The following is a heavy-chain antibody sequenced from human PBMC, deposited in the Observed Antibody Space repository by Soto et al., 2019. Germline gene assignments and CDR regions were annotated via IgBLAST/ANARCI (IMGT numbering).Heavy chain of an antibody. V-gene: IGHV3-66*04. Sequence: PGGSLRLSCAASGFTVSSNYMSWVRQAPGKGLEWVSVIYSGGSTYYADSVKGRFTISRDNSKNTLYLQMNSLRAEDTAVYYCARPSAPILTGYYTYYYYGMDVWGQGTTVTVS. J-gene: IGHJ6*02. CDR2: IYSGGST. CDR1: GFTVSSNY. CDR3: ARPSAPILTGYYTYYYYGMDV. D-gene: IGHD3-9*01.